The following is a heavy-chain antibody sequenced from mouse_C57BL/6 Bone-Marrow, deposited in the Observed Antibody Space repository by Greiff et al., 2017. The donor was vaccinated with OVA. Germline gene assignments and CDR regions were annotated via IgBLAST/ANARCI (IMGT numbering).Heavy chain of an antibody. D-gene: IGHD2-4*01. CDR2: INYDGSST. J-gene: IGHJ1*03. CDR3: ASLYDYDDWYFDV. V-gene: IGHV5-16*01. Sequence: EVKLMESEGGLVQPGSSMKLSCTASGFTFSDYYMAWVRQVPEKGLEWVANINYDGSSTYYLDSLKSRFIISRDNAKNILYLQMSSLKSEDTATYYCASLYDYDDWYFDVWGTGTTVTVSS. CDR1: GFTFSDYY.